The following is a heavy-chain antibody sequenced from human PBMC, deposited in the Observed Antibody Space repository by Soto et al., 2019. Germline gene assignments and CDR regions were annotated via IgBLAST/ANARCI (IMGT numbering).Heavy chain of an antibody. CDR3: ARGPGPAARSWHYYYYGMDV. Sequence: ESGGGLVKPGGSLRLSCAASGFTFSSYSMNWVRQAPGKGLEWVSSISSSSSYIYYADSVKGRFTISRDNAKNSLYLQMNSLRAEDTAVYYCARGPGPAARSWHYYYYGMDVWGQGTTVTVSS. D-gene: IGHD6-13*01. CDR1: GFTFSSYS. V-gene: IGHV3-21*01. CDR2: ISSSSSYI. J-gene: IGHJ6*02.